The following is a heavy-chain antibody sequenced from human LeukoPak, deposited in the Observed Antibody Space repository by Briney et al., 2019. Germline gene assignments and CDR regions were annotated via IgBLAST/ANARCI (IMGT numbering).Heavy chain of an antibody. D-gene: IGHD5-18*01. CDR1: GGSISNYY. CDR3: ARGYSYGRTYYFDY. V-gene: IGHV4-4*07. J-gene: IGHJ4*02. Sequence: SETLSLTCSVSGGSISNYYWNWLRQPAGKGLEWIGRIYASGSTNYNPSLKSRVTISMDKSKNHFSLNLKSVTAADTAVYYCARGYSYGRTYYFDYWGQGALVTVSS. CDR2: IYASGST.